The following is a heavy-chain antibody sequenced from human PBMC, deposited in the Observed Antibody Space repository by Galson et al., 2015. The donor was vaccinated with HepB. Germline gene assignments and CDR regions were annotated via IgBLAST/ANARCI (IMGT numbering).Heavy chain of an antibody. CDR3: IRMADLSGYSST. CDR1: GFTYSNYA. CDR2: ISDSYRT. V-gene: IGHV3-23*01. J-gene: IGHJ4*02. D-gene: IGHD6-13*01. Sequence: SLRHSGAASGFTYSNYAMTWVRQAPGKGLEWVSLISDSYRTQYADSVKGRFTISRDNSKNTLYLHMKSLKTEDTAMYYCIRMADLSGYSSTWGQGTLVTVSS.